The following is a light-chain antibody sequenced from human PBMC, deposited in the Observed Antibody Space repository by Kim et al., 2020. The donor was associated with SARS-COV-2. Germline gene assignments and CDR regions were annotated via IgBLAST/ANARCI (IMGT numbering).Light chain of an antibody. Sequence: SASVGDRVTITCRASQSISKDLNWYQQKPGKATKLLFYAASSLQSGVPSRFSGSGSGTDFTLTISTLQPEDFATYYCQQSYSTPTFGRGTRLEIK. CDR1: QSISKD. J-gene: IGKJ5*01. CDR3: QQSYSTPT. V-gene: IGKV1-39*01. CDR2: AAS.